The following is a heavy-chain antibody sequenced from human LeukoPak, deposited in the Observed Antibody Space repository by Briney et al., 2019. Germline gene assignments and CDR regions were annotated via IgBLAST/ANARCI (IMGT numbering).Heavy chain of an antibody. V-gene: IGHV3-48*02. CDR2: ISGSSETI. Sequence: AGGSLRLSCAASGFTFSTYSMNWVRQAPGKGLEWVSYISGSSETIYYADSVKGRFTISGDNAKNSLYLQMNSLRDEDTAVYYCARTPPTAGLTTIGVGSDYWGQGTLVTVSS. D-gene: IGHD4-11*01. CDR3: ARTPPTAGLTTIGVGSDY. J-gene: IGHJ4*02. CDR1: GFTFSTYS.